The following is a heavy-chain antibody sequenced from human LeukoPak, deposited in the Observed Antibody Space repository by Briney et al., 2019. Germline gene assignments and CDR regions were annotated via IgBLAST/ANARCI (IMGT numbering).Heavy chain of an antibody. Sequence: GGYLRLSCAASGFTFDDYGMSWVRQAPGKGLEWVSGISGNGGNTGYADSVKGRLTISRDNAKNFLYLQMNSLRAEDTALYYCARDPQRGSFDIWGQGTMVTVSS. CDR2: ISGNGGNT. J-gene: IGHJ3*02. CDR3: ARDPQRGSFDI. CDR1: GFTFDDYG. D-gene: IGHD5-24*01. V-gene: IGHV3-20*04.